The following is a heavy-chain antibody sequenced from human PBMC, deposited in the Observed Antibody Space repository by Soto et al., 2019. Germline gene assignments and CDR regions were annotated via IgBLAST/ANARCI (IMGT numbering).Heavy chain of an antibody. Sequence: ASVKVSCKASGYTFTGYYMHWVRQAPGQGLEWMGWINLNSGGTNYAQKFQGRVTMTRDTSISTAYMELSRLRSDDTAVYYCAVDWGGYYYGMDVWGQGTTVTVSS. CDR3: AVDWGGYYYGMDV. D-gene: IGHD7-27*01. CDR2: INLNSGGT. V-gene: IGHV1-2*02. CDR1: GYTFTGYY. J-gene: IGHJ6*02.